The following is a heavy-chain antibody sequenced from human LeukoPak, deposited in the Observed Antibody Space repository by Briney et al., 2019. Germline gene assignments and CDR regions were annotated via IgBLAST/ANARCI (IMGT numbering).Heavy chain of an antibody. J-gene: IGHJ4*02. CDR1: VGNG. CDR3: VSFYETY. D-gene: IGHD2/OR15-2a*01. Sequence: PPGGPLGLSCPPPVGNGMHWFRQAPGKGLVWVSHINSDGSWTSYADSVKGRFTISKDNAKNTVYLQMSNLRVEDTAVYYCVSFYETYWGRGTLVTVSS. CDR2: INSDGSWT. V-gene: IGHV3-74*01.